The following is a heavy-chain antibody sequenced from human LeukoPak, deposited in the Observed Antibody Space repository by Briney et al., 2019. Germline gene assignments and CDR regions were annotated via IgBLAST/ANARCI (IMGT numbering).Heavy chain of an antibody. CDR3: TRDRVSSGWYGLQDY. J-gene: IGHJ4*02. V-gene: IGHV4-61*02. Sequence: PSETLSLTCTVFGGSITTGSFYWTWIRQPAGEALEWIGRIYSSGSTNYNPSLKSRVTISVDTSKNQFSLNLSSVTAADTAVYYCTRDRVSSGWYGLQDYWGQGILVTVSS. D-gene: IGHD6-19*01. CDR1: GGSITTGSFY. CDR2: IYSSGST.